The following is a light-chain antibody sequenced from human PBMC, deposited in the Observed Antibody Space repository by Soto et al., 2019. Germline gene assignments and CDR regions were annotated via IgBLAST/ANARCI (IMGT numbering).Light chain of an antibody. CDR2: GAS. Sequence: EIALTQSLDTLSLGPAQRDTLSCLVSQSVSSNYSAWYQQKPGQAPRLLIYGASSRATGIPDRFSGSGSGTDFTLTISRLEPEDFAVYYCQYYVSSPLTFGGGTKVDIK. V-gene: IGKV3-20*01. J-gene: IGKJ4*01. CDR3: QYYVSSPLT. CDR1: QSVSSNY.